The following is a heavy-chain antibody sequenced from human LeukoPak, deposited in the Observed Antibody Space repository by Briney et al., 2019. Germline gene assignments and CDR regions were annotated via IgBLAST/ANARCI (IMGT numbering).Heavy chain of an antibody. J-gene: IGHJ4*02. Sequence: PSETLSLTCAVYGGSLSGYSWNWIRQPPVNGLEWIGEINHSGGTNYNPSLKSRVTISVDTSKKQFSLKLSSVTAADTAVYYCARSASSGWYYFDYWGQGTLVTVSS. CDR1: GGSLSGYS. V-gene: IGHV4-34*01. D-gene: IGHD6-19*01. CDR3: ARSASSGWYYFDY. CDR2: INHSGGT.